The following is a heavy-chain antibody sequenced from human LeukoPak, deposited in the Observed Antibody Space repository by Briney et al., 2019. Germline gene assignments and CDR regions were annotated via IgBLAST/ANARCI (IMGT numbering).Heavy chain of an antibody. Sequence: RGSLRLSCAASGFTFSSYGMHWVRQAPGKGLEWVAVIWYDGSNKYYADSVKGRFTISRDNSKNTLYLQMNSLRAEDTAVYYCARGAERVVDDFDYWGQGTLVTVSS. CDR2: IWYDGSNK. CDR1: GFTFSSYG. D-gene: IGHD3-22*01. J-gene: IGHJ4*02. CDR3: ARGAERVVDDFDY. V-gene: IGHV3-33*01.